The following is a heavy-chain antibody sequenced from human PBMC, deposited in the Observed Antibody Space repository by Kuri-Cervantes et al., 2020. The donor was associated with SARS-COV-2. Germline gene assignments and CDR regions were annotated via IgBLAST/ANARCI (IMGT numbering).Heavy chain of an antibody. V-gene: IGHV4-39*07. J-gene: IGHJ6*03. CDR3: ARASLDYYYMDV. CDR1: GGSISSSSYY. D-gene: IGHD3-10*01. Sequence: GSLRLSCTVSGGSISSSSYYWGWIRQPPGKGLEWIGSIYYSGSTYYNPSLKSRVTISVDTSKNQFSLKLSSVTAADTAVYYCARASLDYYYMDVWGKGTTVTVSS. CDR2: IYYSGST.